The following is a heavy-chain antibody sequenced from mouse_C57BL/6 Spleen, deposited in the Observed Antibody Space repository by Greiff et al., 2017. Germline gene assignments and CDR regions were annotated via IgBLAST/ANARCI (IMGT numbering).Heavy chain of an antibody. CDR1: GFTFSSYG. Sequence: EVQLVESGGDLVKPGGSLKLSCAASGFTFSSYGMSWVRQTPDKRLEWVATISSGGSYTYYPDRVKGRFTISGDNAKNTLYLQLSSLKSEDTAMYYCARQPNYYGSSYHWYFDVWGTGATVTVSS. V-gene: IGHV5-6*01. CDR3: ARQPNYYGSSYHWYFDV. CDR2: ISSGGSYT. J-gene: IGHJ1*03. D-gene: IGHD1-1*01.